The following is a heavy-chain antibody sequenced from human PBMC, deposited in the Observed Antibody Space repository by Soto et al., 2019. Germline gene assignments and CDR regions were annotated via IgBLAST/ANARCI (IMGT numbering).Heavy chain of an antibody. CDR2: INPNSGGT. J-gene: IGHJ3*02. CDR1: GYTFTGYY. Sequence: ASVKVSCKASGYTFTGYYMHWVRQAPGQGLEWMGWINPNSGGTNYAQKFQGWVTMTRDTSISTAYMELSRLRSDDTAVYYCASSVYYDSSGYYRDDAFDIWGQGTMVTVSS. CDR3: ASSVYYDSSGYYRDDAFDI. D-gene: IGHD3-22*01. V-gene: IGHV1-2*04.